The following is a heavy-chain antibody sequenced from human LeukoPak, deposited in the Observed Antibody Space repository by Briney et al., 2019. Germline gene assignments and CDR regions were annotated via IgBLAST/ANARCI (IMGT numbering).Heavy chain of an antibody. D-gene: IGHD1-26*01. CDR3: ARTNTIDY. CDR2: IKTDGSRT. V-gene: IGHV3-74*01. J-gene: IGHJ4*02. Sequence: TGGSLRLSCAASGFTFSSYSMNWVRQAPGKGLVWVSRIKTDGSRTNYADSVKGRFTISRDNAKNSLYLQMNSLRAEDTAVYYCARTNTIDYWGQGTLVTVSS. CDR1: GFTFSSYS.